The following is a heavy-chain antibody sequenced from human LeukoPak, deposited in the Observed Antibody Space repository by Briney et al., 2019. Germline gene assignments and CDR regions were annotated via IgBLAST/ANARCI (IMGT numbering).Heavy chain of an antibody. CDR3: VSFYETY. V-gene: IGHV3-7*01. J-gene: IGHJ4*02. D-gene: IGHD2/OR15-2a*01. Sequence: GGSLRLSCVASGFTFSRSWMSWVRRAPGKGLEWVGNKKQDRSEKYYVDSVKGRLTISKDNAKNTVYLQMNNLRAEDTAVYYCVSFYETYWGRGTLVTVSS. CDR2: KKQDRSEK. CDR1: GFTFSRSW.